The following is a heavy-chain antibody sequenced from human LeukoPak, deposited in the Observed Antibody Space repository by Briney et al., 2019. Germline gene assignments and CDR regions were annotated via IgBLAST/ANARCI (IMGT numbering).Heavy chain of an antibody. CDR1: GGSFSGYY. CDR2: INHSGST. J-gene: IGHJ6*03. V-gene: IGHV4-34*01. Sequence: SETLSLTCAVYGGSFSGYYWSWIRQPPGKGLEWIGAINHSGSTNYNPSLKSRVTISVDTSKNQFSLKLSSVTAADKAVYYCARRVTIVRGVIRRYYMDVWGKGTTVTISS. D-gene: IGHD3-10*01. CDR3: ARRVTIVRGVIRRYYMDV.